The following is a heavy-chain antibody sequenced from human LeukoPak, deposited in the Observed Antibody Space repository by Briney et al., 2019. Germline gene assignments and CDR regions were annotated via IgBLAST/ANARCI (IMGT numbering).Heavy chain of an antibody. CDR2: INHSGST. CDR3: ARVGWGVIITLDYYFDY. V-gene: IGHV4-34*01. J-gene: IGHJ4*02. D-gene: IGHD3-10*01. CDR1: GGSFSGYY. Sequence: SETLSLTCAVYGGSFSGYYWSWIRQPPGKGLEWIGEINHSGSTNYNPSLKSRVTISVDTSKNQFSLKLSSMTAADTAVYYCARVGWGVIITLDYYFDYWGQGTLVTVSS.